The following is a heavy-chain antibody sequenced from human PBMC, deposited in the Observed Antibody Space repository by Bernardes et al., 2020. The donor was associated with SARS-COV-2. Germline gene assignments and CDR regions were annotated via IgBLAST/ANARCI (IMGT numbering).Heavy chain of an antibody. Sequence: SETLSLTCAVYDGSFNFYYWSWFRQSPGKGLEWIGEISHSGYTNYNPSLNSRFTISIDTSKNQFFLQLNSVTAADTAIYYCAKGHSSGYYYVYWGQGTLVTVSS. D-gene: IGHD3-22*01. J-gene: IGHJ4*02. CDR2: ISHSGYT. CDR1: DGSFNFYY. V-gene: IGHV4-34*01. CDR3: AKGHSSGYYYVY.